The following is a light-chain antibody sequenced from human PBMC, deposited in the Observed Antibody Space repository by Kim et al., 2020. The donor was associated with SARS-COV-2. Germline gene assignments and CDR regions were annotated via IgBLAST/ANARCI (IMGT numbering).Light chain of an antibody. Sequence: ASVGERVTFTCRARQDINIWLAWYQQKPGEAPKLLIYKASSVESGVPSRFSGSGSGAEFTLTISSLQPDDFATYYCQQYNNFPRTFGQGTKVDIK. V-gene: IGKV1-5*03. CDR1: QDINIW. J-gene: IGKJ1*01. CDR2: KAS. CDR3: QQYNNFPRT.